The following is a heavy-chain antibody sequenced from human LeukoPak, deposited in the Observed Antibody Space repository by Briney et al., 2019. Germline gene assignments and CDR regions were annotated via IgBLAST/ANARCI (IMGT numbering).Heavy chain of an antibody. D-gene: IGHD3-22*01. J-gene: IGHJ4*02. Sequence: ASVKVSCKASGYTFTSYGISWVRQAPGEGLEWMGWISAYNGNTNYAQKLQGRFTMTTDTSTSTAYMELRSLRSDDTAVYYCARVLFYYDSSGCHDYWGQGTLVTVSS. CDR3: ARVLFYYDSSGCHDY. CDR2: ISAYNGNT. CDR1: GYTFTSYG. V-gene: IGHV1-18*01.